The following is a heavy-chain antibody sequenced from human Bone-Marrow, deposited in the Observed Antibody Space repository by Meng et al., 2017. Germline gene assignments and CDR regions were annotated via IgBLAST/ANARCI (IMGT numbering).Heavy chain of an antibody. V-gene: IGHV4-39*07. J-gene: IGHJ5*02. Sequence: QDAGPGLVQPPAALSLTCTVAGGAIISSSYYWGWLHQPPEKVLEWVGSIYCRGTTYYTPSLKRRVTTSVDTSKNQFSLKLSSVTAADTAVYYCARDCPSPFRWFDPWGQGTLVTVSS. CDR2: IYCRGTT. CDR1: GGAIISSSYY. CDR3: ARDCPSPFRWFDP.